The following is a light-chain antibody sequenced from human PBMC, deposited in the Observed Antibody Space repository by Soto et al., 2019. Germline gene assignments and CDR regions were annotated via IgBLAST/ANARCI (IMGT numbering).Light chain of an antibody. CDR2: EVS. CDR1: SSDVGLYDY. V-gene: IGLV2-14*01. CDR3: CSYTSSDTYV. J-gene: IGLJ1*01. Sequence: QSALTQPASVSGLPGQSIIISCTGTSSDVGLYDYVSWYQQYPGKAPKLIIYEVSNRPSGISNRFSGSKSGHTASLTISRLQSEDEADYYCCSYTSSDTYVFGTATKLTVL.